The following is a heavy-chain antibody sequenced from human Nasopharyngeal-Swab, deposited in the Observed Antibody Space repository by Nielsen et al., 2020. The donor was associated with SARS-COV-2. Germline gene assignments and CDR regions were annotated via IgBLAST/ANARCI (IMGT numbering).Heavy chain of an antibody. J-gene: IGHJ4*02. CDR1: GGTFSSYS. V-gene: IGHV1-69*06. CDR2: IIPMFGTA. Sequence: SVKVSCKASGGTFSSYSISWVRQAPGQGLEWMGGIIPMFGTANYAQKFQGRVTITADKSTSTAYMELSSLRSEDTAVYYCARDGVVAAVYFDYWGQGTLVTVSS. D-gene: IGHD2-15*01. CDR3: ARDGVVAAVYFDY.